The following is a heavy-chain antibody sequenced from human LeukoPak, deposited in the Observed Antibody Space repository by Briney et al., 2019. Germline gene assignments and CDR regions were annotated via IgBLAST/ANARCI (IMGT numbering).Heavy chain of an antibody. CDR1: GFTFSSYW. V-gene: IGHV3-7*04. Sequence: GGSLRLSCAASGFTFSSYWMTWVRQAPGKGLEWVANINQDGNAKFYVDSVKGRFTISRDNAKNSLYLQMNSLRAEDTALYFCARDPDYVDHPPDYWGQGTLVTVSS. CDR3: ARDPDYVDHPPDY. J-gene: IGHJ4*02. D-gene: IGHD4-17*01. CDR2: INQDGNAK.